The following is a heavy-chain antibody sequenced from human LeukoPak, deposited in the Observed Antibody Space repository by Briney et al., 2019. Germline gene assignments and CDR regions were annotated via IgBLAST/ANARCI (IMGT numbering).Heavy chain of an antibody. CDR3: ARDGWFGDPTNWFDP. CDR1: GFTFSGYA. V-gene: IGHV3-30-3*01. J-gene: IGHJ5*02. Sequence: GGSLRLSCAASGFTFSGYAMHWVRQAPGKGLEWVAVISYDGSNKYYADSVKGRFTISRDNSKNTLYLQMNSLRTEDTAVYYCARDGWFGDPTNWFDPWGQGTLVTVSS. D-gene: IGHD3-10*01. CDR2: ISYDGSNK.